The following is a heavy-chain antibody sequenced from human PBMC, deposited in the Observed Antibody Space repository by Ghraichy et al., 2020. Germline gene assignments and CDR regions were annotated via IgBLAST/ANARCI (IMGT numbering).Heavy chain of an antibody. J-gene: IGHJ3*01. D-gene: IGHD6-13*01. CDR3: ASYSSNAYDDAFDS. Sequence: SETLSLTCAGFGGSFSDYFWSWIRQPPGKGLEWIGEINHSGSTKYNPSLKSRVTISVDTSKDPFSLKLNSVIAADTAMYYCASYSSNAYDDAFDSWGRGTLVTVS. CDR1: GGSFSDYF. CDR2: INHSGST. V-gene: IGHV4-34*01.